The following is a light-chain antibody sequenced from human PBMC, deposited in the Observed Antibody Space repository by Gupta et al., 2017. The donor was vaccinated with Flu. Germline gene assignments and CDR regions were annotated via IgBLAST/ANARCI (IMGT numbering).Light chain of an antibody. CDR1: QTVVDY. J-gene: IGKJ1*01. Sequence: DIQLTQSPSSLSASVGDRVTITCRASQTVVDYLNWFQHKPGTAPQLLICDGSRVQTGVSPRFSGSGSGTDFTLTITDRQPEDSAIYYCQQSHSSSWTFGQGTKLEI. V-gene: IGKV1-39*01. CDR2: DGS. CDR3: QQSHSSSWT.